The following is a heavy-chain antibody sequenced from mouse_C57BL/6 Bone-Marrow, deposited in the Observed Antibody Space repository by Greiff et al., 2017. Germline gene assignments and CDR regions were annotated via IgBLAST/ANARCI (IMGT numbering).Heavy chain of an antibody. Sequence: VQLQQSGPELVKPGASVKISCKASGYTFTDYYMNWVKQRHGQSLEWIGEINPNNGGTSYNQKFKGKATLTVDKSSSTTCMELRSLTSEDSAVYYCARCRAWFADWGQGTLVTVSA. V-gene: IGHV1-26*01. CDR2: INPNNGGT. CDR1: GYTFTDYY. J-gene: IGHJ3*01. CDR3: ARCRAWFAD.